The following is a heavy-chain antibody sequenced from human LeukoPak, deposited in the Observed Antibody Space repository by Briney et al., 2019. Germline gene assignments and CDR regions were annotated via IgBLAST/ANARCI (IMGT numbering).Heavy chain of an antibody. D-gene: IGHD6-13*01. CDR3: ARYAAKAEYFQH. CDR2: IYTSGST. Sequence: PSETLSLTCTVSGGSICSGSYYWSWIRQPAGKGLEWIGRIYTSGSTNYNPSLKSRVTISVDTSKNQFSLKLSSVTAADTAVYYCARYAAKAEYFQHWGQGTLVTVSS. V-gene: IGHV4-61*02. CDR1: GGSICSGSYY. J-gene: IGHJ1*01.